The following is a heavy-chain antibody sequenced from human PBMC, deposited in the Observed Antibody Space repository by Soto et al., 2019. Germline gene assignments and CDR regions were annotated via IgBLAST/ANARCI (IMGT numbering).Heavy chain of an antibody. Sequence: SVKVSCKASGITFRRTAVQWMRQARGQRLEWIGRIVVGTGSTTYAQIVQERIAITRDMSTDTAYMELSGLRPEDTAIYYYYSMDVWGQGTTVTVSS. CDR1: GITFRRTA. J-gene: IGHJ6*02. V-gene: IGHV1-58*01. CDR2: IVVGTGST. CDR3: YSMDV.